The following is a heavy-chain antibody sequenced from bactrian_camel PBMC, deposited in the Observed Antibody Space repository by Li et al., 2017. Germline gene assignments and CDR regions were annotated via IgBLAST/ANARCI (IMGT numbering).Heavy chain of an antibody. Sequence: DVQLVESGGGLVQPGGSLRLSCAASGFSFSSYAMSWVRQAPGKGLARVSTINSGGVSAYYADSVKGRFTVSRDNAQNSLYLQMTSLKPEDAAMYYCASETLYFRLFNWGQGTQVTVS. CDR1: GFSFSSYA. CDR3: ASETLYFRLFN. J-gene: IGHJ4*01. CDR2: INSGGVSA. V-gene: IGHV3S40*01. D-gene: IGHD1*01.